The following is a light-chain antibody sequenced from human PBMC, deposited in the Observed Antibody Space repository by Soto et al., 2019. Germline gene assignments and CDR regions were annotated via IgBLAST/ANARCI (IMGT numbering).Light chain of an antibody. J-gene: IGLJ2*01. Sequence: QSVLTQPASVSGSPGQSITISCTGTSSDVGGYNFVSWYQQHPGKVPKLMIYDVSNRPSGVSNRFSGSKSGNTASLTISGLQAEDEAHYYCSSYTSRTTFVVFGGGTKLTVL. V-gene: IGLV2-14*01. CDR3: SSYTSRTTFVV. CDR2: DVS. CDR1: SSDVGGYNF.